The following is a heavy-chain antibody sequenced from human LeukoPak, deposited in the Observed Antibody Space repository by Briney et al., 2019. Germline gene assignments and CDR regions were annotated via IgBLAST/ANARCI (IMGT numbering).Heavy chain of an antibody. V-gene: IGHV4-4*07. Sequence: SETLSLTCTVSGGSISSYYWSWIRQPAGKGLEWIGRIYTSGSTNYNPSLKSRVTMSVDTSKNQFSLKLSSVNAADTAVYYCARESEVLLRFGDASREPGRFDYWGQGTLVTVSS. CDR2: IYTSGST. J-gene: IGHJ4*02. CDR1: GGSISSYY. CDR3: ARESEVLLRFGDASREPGRFDY. D-gene: IGHD3-10*01.